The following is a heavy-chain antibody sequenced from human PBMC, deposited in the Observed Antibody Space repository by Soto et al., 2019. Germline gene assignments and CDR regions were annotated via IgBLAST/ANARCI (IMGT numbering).Heavy chain of an antibody. J-gene: IGHJ4*02. Sequence: PSETLSLTCTVSGGPISDFYWSWIRQPPGKGLEWIGYIDYSGSTNYNPTLKSRVTISVDTSKNQFSRTRRSMSPADTAVYYCARVGGLAARTFDYWGPGTLVTVSS. CDR2: IDYSGST. CDR3: ARVGGLAARTFDY. CDR1: GGPISDFY. V-gene: IGHV4-59*01. D-gene: IGHD6-6*01.